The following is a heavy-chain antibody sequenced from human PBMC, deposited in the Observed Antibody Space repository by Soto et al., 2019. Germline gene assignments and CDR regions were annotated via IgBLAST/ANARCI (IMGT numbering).Heavy chain of an antibody. CDR2: IDTAGDT. D-gene: IGHD2-8*01. CDR1: GFTFSSHD. Sequence: GGSLRLSCAASGFTFSSHDMQWVRQRSGKSLEWVSGIDTAGDTYYHGAVRGRLASSRENANNSLYLQMDSLTVGDSAIYYCAREAITTPYCPNHICPFDYWGLGTLVTVSS. CDR3: AREAITTPYCPNHICPFDY. V-gene: IGHV3-13*01. J-gene: IGHJ4*02.